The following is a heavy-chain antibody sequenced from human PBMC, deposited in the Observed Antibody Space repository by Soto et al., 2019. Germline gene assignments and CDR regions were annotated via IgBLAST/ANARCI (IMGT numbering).Heavy chain of an antibody. CDR2: INHSGST. CDR3: ARRGLVRGYNWFDP. D-gene: IGHD3-10*01. CDR1: GGSFSGYY. V-gene: IGHV4-34*01. Sequence: QVQLQQWGAGLLKPSETLSLTCAVYGGSFSGYYWSWIRQPPGKGLEWIGEINHSGSTNYNPSLKRRGTRSVATSKNHFPLKLSSVTAADTAVYYCARRGLVRGYNWFDPWGQGTLVTVSS. J-gene: IGHJ5*02.